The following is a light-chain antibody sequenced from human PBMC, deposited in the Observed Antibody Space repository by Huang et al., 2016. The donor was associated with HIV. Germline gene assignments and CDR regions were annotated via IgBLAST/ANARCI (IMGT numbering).Light chain of an antibody. J-gene: IGKJ5*01. CDR3: QHRANFPIT. V-gene: IGKV3-11*01. Sequence: EILLTQSPATLSLSPGERATLSCRASQSVSSYLAWYQQKPGQAPRLLIYDASNRATDIPSRFSGSGSGTDFTLTISSLEPEDVAVYYCQHRANFPITFGQGTRLEIK. CDR2: DAS. CDR1: QSVSSY.